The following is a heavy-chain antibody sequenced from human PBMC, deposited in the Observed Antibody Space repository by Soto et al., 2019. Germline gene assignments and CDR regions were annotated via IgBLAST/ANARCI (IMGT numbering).Heavy chain of an antibody. Sequence: SETLSLTCTVSGGFINSGDYHWTWIRQFPGKGLEWIGGIYYSASTYYNPALVSRITISLDTSKNQFSLKLTSVTAADTAVYYCARDSRTPSGGMDVWGQGTTVTVSS. CDR1: GGFINSGDYH. V-gene: IGHV4-30-4*01. CDR3: ARDSRTPSGGMDV. CDR2: IYYSAST. J-gene: IGHJ6*02.